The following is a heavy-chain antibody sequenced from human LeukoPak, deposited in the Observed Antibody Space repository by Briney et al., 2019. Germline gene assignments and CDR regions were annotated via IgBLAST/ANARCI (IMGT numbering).Heavy chain of an antibody. V-gene: IGHV3-7*01. CDR1: GFTFSSYW. CDR2: IKQDGSEK. D-gene: IGHD3/OR15-3a*01. J-gene: IGHJ3*02. Sequence: GGSLRLSCAASGFTFSSYWMSWVRQAPGKGLEWVANIKQDGSEKYYVDSVKGRFTISRDTARNSLYLQMNSLRAEDTAVYYCARDGLDDAFDIWGQGTMVTVSS. CDR3: ARDGLDDAFDI.